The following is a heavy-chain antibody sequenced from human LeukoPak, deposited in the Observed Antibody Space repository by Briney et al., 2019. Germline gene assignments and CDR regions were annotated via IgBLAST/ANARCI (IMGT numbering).Heavy chain of an antibody. Sequence: PGGSLRLSCAASGFTFSSYAIHWVRQAPGKGLEWVAVIWYDGTNKYYADSVKGRFTISRDNSKNTPYLQMNSLRAEDTAVYYCARRPSDSSGYLQYNWFDPWGQGTLVTVSS. D-gene: IGHD3-22*01. CDR3: ARRPSDSSGYLQYNWFDP. J-gene: IGHJ5*02. V-gene: IGHV3-33*01. CDR1: GFTFSSYA. CDR2: IWYDGTNK.